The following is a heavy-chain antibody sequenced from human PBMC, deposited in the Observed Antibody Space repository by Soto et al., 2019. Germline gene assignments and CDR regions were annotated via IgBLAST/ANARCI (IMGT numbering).Heavy chain of an antibody. CDR1: GGTFSSYA. D-gene: IGHD2-21*02. CDR2: IIPIFGTA. Sequence: QVQLVQSGAEVKKPGSSVKVSCKASGGTFSSYAISWVRQAPGQGLEWMGGIIPIFGTANYAQKFQGRVTITADESTSTDYMALSSLRSEDTAVYYCARDATYCGGDCYDQWTGWYFDLWGRGTLVTVSS. J-gene: IGHJ2*01. V-gene: IGHV1-69*01. CDR3: ARDATYCGGDCYDQWTGWYFDL.